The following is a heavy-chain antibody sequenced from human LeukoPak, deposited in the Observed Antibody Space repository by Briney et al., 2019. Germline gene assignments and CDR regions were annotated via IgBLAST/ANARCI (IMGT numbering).Heavy chain of an antibody. J-gene: IGHJ6*03. D-gene: IGHD3-10*01. V-gene: IGHV3-15*01. CDR3: AREREDSGRDYMDV. Sequence: GGSLRLSCAASGFTFSNAWMSWVRQAPGKGLEWVGRIKSKTDGGTTDYAAPVKGRFTISRDDSKNTLYLQMNSLKTEDTAVYYCAREREDSGRDYMDVWGKGTTVTVSS. CDR2: IKSKTDGGTT. CDR1: GFTFSNAW.